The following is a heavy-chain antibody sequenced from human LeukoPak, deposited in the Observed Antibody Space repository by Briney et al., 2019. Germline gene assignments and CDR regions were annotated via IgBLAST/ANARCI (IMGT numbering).Heavy chain of an antibody. D-gene: IGHD3-10*01. Sequence: SETLSLTCTVSGGSISSYYWSWIRQPPGKGLEWIGYIYYSGSTNYNPSLKSRVTISVDTSKNQFSLKLSSVTAADTAVYYSARHRARRYFDYWGQGTLVTVSS. CDR2: IYYSGST. J-gene: IGHJ4*02. CDR3: ARHRARRYFDY. CDR1: GGSISSYY. V-gene: IGHV4-59*08.